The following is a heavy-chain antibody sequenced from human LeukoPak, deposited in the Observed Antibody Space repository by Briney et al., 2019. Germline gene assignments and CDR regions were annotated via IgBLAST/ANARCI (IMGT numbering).Heavy chain of an antibody. CDR1: GFTYSDYY. Sequence: KTGGSLRLSCAASGFTYSDYYMSWIRQAPGKGLEWVSYISSSGSTIYYADSVKGRFTISRDNAKNSLYLQMNSLRAEDTAVYYWARDRYYDSSGYGWFDPWGQGTLVTVSS. D-gene: IGHD3-22*01. CDR2: ISSSGSTI. J-gene: IGHJ5*02. CDR3: ARDRYYDSSGYGWFDP. V-gene: IGHV3-11*01.